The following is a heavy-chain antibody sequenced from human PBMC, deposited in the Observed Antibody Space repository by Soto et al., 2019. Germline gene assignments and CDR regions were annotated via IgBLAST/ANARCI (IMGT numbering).Heavy chain of an antibody. J-gene: IGHJ4*02. CDR3: AIRSSALDY. V-gene: IGHV3-33*01. D-gene: IGHD3-22*01. CDR1: GFTFSSYG. Sequence: QVQLVESGGGVVQPGRSLRLSCAASGFTFSSYGMHWVRQAPGKGLEWVAVIWYDGSNKYYADSVKGRFTISRDNSKNTLYLQMNSLRAEETAVYYCAIRSSALDYWGQGTLVSVSS. CDR2: IWYDGSNK.